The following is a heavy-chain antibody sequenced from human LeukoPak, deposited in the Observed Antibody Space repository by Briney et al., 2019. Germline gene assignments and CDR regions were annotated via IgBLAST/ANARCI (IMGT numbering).Heavy chain of an antibody. V-gene: IGHV1-8*01. D-gene: IGHD1-20*01. CDR2: MNPNSGDT. Sequence: GALVKVSCKASGYTFTSSDINWVRQATGQGLEWLGWMNPNSGDTGYAQKLQGRVTMTTDTSTSTAYMELRSLRSDDTAVYYCARGEGGNWNREYYFDYWGQGTLVTVSS. J-gene: IGHJ4*02. CDR1: GYTFTSSD. CDR3: ARGEGGNWNREYYFDY.